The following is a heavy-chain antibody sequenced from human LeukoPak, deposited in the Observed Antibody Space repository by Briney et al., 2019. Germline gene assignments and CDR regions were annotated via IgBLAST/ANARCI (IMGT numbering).Heavy chain of an antibody. CDR2: INPNSGGT. J-gene: IGHJ4*02. CDR3: ARTSDFWSGYSGYRIFDY. V-gene: IGHV1-2*02. Sequence: ASVKVSCKASGYTFTGYYMHWVRQAPGQGLEWMGWINPNSGGTNYAQKFQGRVTMTRDTSISTAYMELSRLRSDDTAVYYCARTSDFWSGYSGYRIFDYWGQGTLVTVST. D-gene: IGHD3-3*01. CDR1: GYTFTGYY.